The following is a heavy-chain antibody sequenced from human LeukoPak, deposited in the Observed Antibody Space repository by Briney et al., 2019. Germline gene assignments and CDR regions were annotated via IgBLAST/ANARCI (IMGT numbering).Heavy chain of an antibody. V-gene: IGHV3-21*01. Sequence: GRSLRLSCAASGFTFSSYSMNWVRQAPGKGLEWVSSISSSSSYIYYADSVKGRFTISRDNAKNSLYLQMNSLRAEDTAVYYCARGRSIAVAGTYLDYWGQGTLVTVSS. J-gene: IGHJ4*02. CDR1: GFTFSSYS. CDR2: ISSSSSYI. D-gene: IGHD6-19*01. CDR3: ARGRSIAVAGTYLDY.